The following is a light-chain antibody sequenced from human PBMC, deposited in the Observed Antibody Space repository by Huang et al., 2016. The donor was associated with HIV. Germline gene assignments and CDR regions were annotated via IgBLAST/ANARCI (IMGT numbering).Light chain of an antibody. CDR3: QQYRSDFWS. Sequence: DIVMTQSPDSLAVSLGETATINCKSSQSVSYSSNNKNYLAWYQQRPGHPPKLLIYGSSTRESVVPDRFSGSGSRTNFNLTISSLQAEDVAVYYCQQYRSDFWSFGQGTKVEIK. CDR1: QSVSYSSNNKNY. CDR2: GSS. V-gene: IGKV4-1*01. J-gene: IGKJ1*01.